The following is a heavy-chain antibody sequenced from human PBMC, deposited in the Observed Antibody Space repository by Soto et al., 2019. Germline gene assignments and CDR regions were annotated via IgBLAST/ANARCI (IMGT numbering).Heavy chain of an antibody. CDR1: GFSLTTVGLG. V-gene: IGHV2-5*01. Sequence: QITLKESGPPLVKPTQTLTLTCTFSGFSLTTVGLGVVWIRQPPGKALEWLAVVYWNDDRRYNPSLRSRLTLTKDTSKNQVVLTMTNADPVDTATYYCGHRRESYDYSGLDVWGQGTTVTVSS. CDR2: VYWNDDR. J-gene: IGHJ6*02. CDR3: GHRRESYDYSGLDV. D-gene: IGHD3-16*01.